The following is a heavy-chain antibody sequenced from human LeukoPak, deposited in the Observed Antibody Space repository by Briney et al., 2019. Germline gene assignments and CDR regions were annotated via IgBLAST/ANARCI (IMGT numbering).Heavy chain of an antibody. CDR1: GFTFRSYA. CDR2: ISGSGGDT. Sequence: GRSLRLSCAAPGFTFRSYAMSWVRQGPGKGLEWVSAISGSGGDTFYADSVKGRFTISRDNSKNTLYLQMNSLRAEDTAVYYCAKVRLRFLTTPTDAFDIWGQGTMVTVSS. CDR3: AKVRLRFLTTPTDAFDI. D-gene: IGHD3-3*01. V-gene: IGHV3-23*01. J-gene: IGHJ3*02.